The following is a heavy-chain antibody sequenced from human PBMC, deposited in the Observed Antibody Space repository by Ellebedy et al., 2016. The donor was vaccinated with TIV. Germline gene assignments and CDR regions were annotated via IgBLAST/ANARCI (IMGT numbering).Heavy chain of an antibody. V-gene: IGHV3-30*04. D-gene: IGHD4-17*01. J-gene: IGHJ3*02. CDR2: ISYDGNKK. CDR3: AREDGDYPVDALDI. Sequence: GESLKISXAASGFTFSDYSMNWARQAPGKGLEWVAVISYDGNKKFYSDSVKGRFTVSRDNSKNILHLHMNNLRSEDTAVYYCAREDGDYPVDALDIWGQGTMVTVSS. CDR1: GFTFSDYS.